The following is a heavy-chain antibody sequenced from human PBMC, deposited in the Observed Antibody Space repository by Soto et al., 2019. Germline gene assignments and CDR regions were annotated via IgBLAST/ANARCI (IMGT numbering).Heavy chain of an antibody. CDR1: GGSISTVDYW. CDR3: ARGPSGDKVDS. D-gene: IGHD7-27*01. V-gene: IGHV4-30-4*01. Sequence: QVQLQESGPGLVKPSQTLSLTCTVSGGSISTVDYWWSWIRQSPDMGLEWIGHIYDGGRTYNNPSLESRVTMSVDTSKSQISLTLSSVSAADTAVHYCARGPSGDKVDSWGQGTLVTVSS. J-gene: IGHJ4*02. CDR2: IYDGGRT.